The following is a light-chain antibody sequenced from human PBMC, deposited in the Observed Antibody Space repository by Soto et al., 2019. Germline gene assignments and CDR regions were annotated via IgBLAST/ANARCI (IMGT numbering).Light chain of an antibody. Sequence: DIQLTQSPSILSASVGDRVTITCRASENIYGYLAWYQQKPGEAPKLLLYWASTLVSGAPSRFTGGESGTEFTLTISDLQPDDFATYFCQQYSAYPLTFGGVTKVDVK. CDR3: QQYSAYPLT. CDR1: ENIYGY. V-gene: IGKV1-5*03. J-gene: IGKJ4*01. CDR2: WAS.